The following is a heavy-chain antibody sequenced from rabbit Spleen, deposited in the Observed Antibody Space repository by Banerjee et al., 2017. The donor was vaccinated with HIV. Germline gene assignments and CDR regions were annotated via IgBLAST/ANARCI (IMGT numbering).Heavy chain of an antibody. Sequence: QEQLVESGGGLVQPEGSLTLTCTVSGFSFSNSYYMCWVRQALGKGLEWIACIYTGSSGSTYYASWAKGRFTISKTSSTTVTLQMTSLTAADTATYFCAREILTYTYFNLWGPGTLVTVS. V-gene: IGHV1S45*01. CDR3: AREILTYTYFNL. D-gene: IGHD1-1*01. CDR1: GFSFSNSYY. J-gene: IGHJ4*01. CDR2: IYTGSSGST.